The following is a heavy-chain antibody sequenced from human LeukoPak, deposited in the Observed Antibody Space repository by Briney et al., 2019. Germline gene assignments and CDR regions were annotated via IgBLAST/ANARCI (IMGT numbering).Heavy chain of an antibody. CDR2: IYYSGST. J-gene: IGHJ4*02. CDR3: ATDIGNYYDSSGYYGRIVDY. D-gene: IGHD3-22*01. Sequence: SSETLSLTCTVSGGTISSYYWSWIRQPPGKGLEWIGYIYYSGSTNYNPSLKSRVTISVDTSKNQFSLKLCSVTAADTAVYYCATDIGNYYDSSGYYGRIVDYWGQGTLVTVSS. V-gene: IGHV4-59*01. CDR1: GGTISSYY.